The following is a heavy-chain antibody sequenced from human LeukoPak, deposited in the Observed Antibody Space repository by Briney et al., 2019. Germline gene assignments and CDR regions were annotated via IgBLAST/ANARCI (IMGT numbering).Heavy chain of an antibody. J-gene: IGHJ4*02. Sequence: GGSLRLSCAASRFTFSSCAMTWVRQAPGKGLEWVSAISGNGGSTYYADSMKGRFTISRDNSQNTLYLQMNSLRAEDTALYYCAKCDDFWSGGVDYWGQGTLVTVSS. D-gene: IGHD3-3*01. CDR1: RFTFSSCA. V-gene: IGHV3-23*01. CDR3: AKCDDFWSGGVDY. CDR2: ISGNGGST.